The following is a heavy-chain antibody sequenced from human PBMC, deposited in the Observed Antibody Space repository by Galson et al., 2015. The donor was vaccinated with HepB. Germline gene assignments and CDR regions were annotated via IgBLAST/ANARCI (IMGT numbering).Heavy chain of an antibody. V-gene: IGHV3-23*01. CDR2: ISNDGSST. D-gene: IGHD1-26*01. CDR1: GFTFSSYA. J-gene: IGHJ4*02. CDR3: AKDLVGPTSR. Sequence: SLRLSCAASGFTFSSYAMSWVRQAPEKGLEWVSAISNDGSSTYYPDSVKGRFTISRDNSKNTLYLQMNSLRAEDTAVYYCAKDLVGPTSRWGQGTLVTVSS.